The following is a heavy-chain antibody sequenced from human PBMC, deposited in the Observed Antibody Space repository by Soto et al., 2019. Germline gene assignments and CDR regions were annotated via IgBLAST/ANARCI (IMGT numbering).Heavy chain of an antibody. CDR3: ARVAVTTYYFDY. V-gene: IGHV3-74*01. J-gene: IGHJ4*02. CDR2: INPDGSRT. CDR1: GFTFSSYW. Sequence: EVQLVESGGDLVQPGGSLRLSCAASGFTFSSYWMHWVRQAPGKGLVWVSRINPDGSRTSYADSVKGRCTISRDNAKNTLYLQMNSLGAEDTAVYYCARVAVTTYYFDYWGQGTLVTVSS. D-gene: IGHD4-17*01.